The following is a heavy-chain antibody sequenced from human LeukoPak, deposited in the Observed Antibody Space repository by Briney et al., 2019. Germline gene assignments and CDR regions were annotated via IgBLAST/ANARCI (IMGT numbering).Heavy chain of an antibody. CDR1: GGSIDSHF. D-gene: IGHD3-16*02. Sequence: PSETLSLTCTVSGGSIDSHFWSWIRQPPGKGLEWIGRIFTSGSTHYNPSLKSRITISVDTSKNQFSLKLSSVTAADTAVYYCARGAVIFAFDIWGQGTMVTVSS. V-gene: IGHV4-4*07. CDR2: IFTSGST. CDR3: ARGAVIFAFDI. J-gene: IGHJ3*02.